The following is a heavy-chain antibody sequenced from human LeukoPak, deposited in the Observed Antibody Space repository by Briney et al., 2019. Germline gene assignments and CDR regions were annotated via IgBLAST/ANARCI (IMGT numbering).Heavy chain of an antibody. Sequence: SVKVSCKASGGTFSSYAISWVRQAPGQGLEWMGGIIPIFGTANYAQKFQGRVTITADKSTSTAYMELSSLRSEDTAVYYCARVAAADPESDYWGQGTLVTVSS. J-gene: IGHJ4*02. CDR1: GGTFSSYA. CDR3: ARVAAADPESDY. D-gene: IGHD6-13*01. CDR2: IIPIFGTA. V-gene: IGHV1-69*06.